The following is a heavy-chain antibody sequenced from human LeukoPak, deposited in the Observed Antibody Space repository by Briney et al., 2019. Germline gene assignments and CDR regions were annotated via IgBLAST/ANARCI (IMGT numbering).Heavy chain of an antibody. D-gene: IGHD3-10*01. CDR2: IRYDGSNK. CDR3: AKALHGSGLNLFDY. Sequence: GGALRLSCSASGFTFSSYGMHWVRQAPGKGLEGLAVIRYDGSNKYYADSVKGRFTISRDNSKNTLYLQMNSLRAEDTAVYYCAKALHGSGLNLFDYWGQGTLVTVSS. J-gene: IGHJ4*02. CDR1: GFTFSSYG. V-gene: IGHV3-30*02.